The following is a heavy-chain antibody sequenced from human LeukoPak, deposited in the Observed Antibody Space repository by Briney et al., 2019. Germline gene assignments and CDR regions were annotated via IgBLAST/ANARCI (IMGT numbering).Heavy chain of an antibody. D-gene: IGHD6-6*01. V-gene: IGHV3-23*01. CDR2: ISGSGGST. Sequence: GGSLRLSCAASGFIFDDYAMHWVRHAPGKGLEWVSGISGSGGSTYYADSVKGRFTISRDNSKNTLYLQMNSLRAEDTAVYYCAKDGQYSSSSPYYFDYWGQGTLVTVSS. J-gene: IGHJ4*02. CDR3: AKDGQYSSSSPYYFDY. CDR1: GFIFDDYA.